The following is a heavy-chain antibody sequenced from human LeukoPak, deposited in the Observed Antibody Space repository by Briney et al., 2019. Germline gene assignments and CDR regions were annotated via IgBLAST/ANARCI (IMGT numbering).Heavy chain of an antibody. V-gene: IGHV3-74*01. D-gene: IGHD6-6*01. J-gene: IGHJ4*02. Sequence: GGSLRLSCAASGFTFSSYWMHWVRQAPGKGLVWVSRINSDGSSTNYADSVKGRFTISRDNAKNTLYLQMNRLRAEDTAVYYCAREVSSSAGMNYWGQGTLVTVSS. CDR2: INSDGSST. CDR1: GFTFSSYW. CDR3: AREVSSSAGMNY.